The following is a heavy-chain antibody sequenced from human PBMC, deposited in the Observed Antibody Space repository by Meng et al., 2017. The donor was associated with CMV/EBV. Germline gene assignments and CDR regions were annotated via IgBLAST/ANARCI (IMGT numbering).Heavy chain of an antibody. V-gene: IGHV1-46*01. CDR3: ANAVVRYNWFDP. J-gene: IGHJ5*02. CDR1: AYTFTSYY. D-gene: IGHD4-23*01. CDR2: INPSGGST. Sequence: ASAKVSCKASAYTFTSYYMHWVRQAPGQGLEWMGIINPSGGSTTYAQKFQGRVTMNRDTSTSTVYMELSSLRSEDTAVYYCANAVVRYNWFDPWGQGTLVTVSS.